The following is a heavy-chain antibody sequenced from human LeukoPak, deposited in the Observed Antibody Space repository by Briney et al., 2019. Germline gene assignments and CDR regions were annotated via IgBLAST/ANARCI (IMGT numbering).Heavy chain of an antibody. Sequence: SETLSLTCTVSGGSISSGDYYWSWIRQPPGKGLDWIGYIYYSGSTYYNPSLKSRVTISVDTTKNHFSLKLSSVTAAYRAVYYCARGFLYYFDYWGQGTLVTVSS. CDR3: ARGFLYYFDY. CDR2: IYYSGST. V-gene: IGHV4-30-4*01. D-gene: IGHD2-21*01. CDR1: GGSISSGDYY. J-gene: IGHJ4*02.